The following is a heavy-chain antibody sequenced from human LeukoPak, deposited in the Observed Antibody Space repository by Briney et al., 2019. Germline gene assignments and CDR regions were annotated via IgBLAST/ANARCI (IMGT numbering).Heavy chain of an antibody. Sequence: SETLSLTCSVSGVSISRSYWIWIRQTPGKGLEWIWYISYTGVSSYDPSLKSRVTISVDTSKNQFSLNVSSVTAADTAVYYCARLPEGGYATSLGWIGPWGQGTRVTVSS. CDR2: ISYTGVS. V-gene: IGHV4-59*08. J-gene: IGHJ5*02. CDR3: ARLPEGGYATSLGWIGP. D-gene: IGHD5-24*01. CDR1: GVSISRSY.